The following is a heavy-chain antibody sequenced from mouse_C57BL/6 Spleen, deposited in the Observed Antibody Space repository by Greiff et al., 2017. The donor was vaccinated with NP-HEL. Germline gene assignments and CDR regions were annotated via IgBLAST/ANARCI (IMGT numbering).Heavy chain of an antibody. CDR2: IYPRSGNT. CDR1: GYTFTSYG. D-gene: IGHD2-3*01. CDR3: ARGRAYDGYSYAMDY. Sequence: VKLVESGAELARPGASVKLSCKASGYTFTSYGISWVKQRTGQGLEWIGEIYPRSGNTYYNEKFKGKATLTADKSSSTAYMELRSLTSEDSAVYFCARGRAYDGYSYAMDYWGQGTSVTVSS. J-gene: IGHJ4*01. V-gene: IGHV1-81*01.